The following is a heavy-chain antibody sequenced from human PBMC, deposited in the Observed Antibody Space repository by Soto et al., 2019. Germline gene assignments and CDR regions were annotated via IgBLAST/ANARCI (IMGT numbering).Heavy chain of an antibody. Sequence: GGSLRLSCTASGFTFGDYAMSWFRQAPGKGLEWVGFIRSKAYGGTTEYAASVKGRFTISRDDSKSIAYLQMNSLKTEDTAMYYCTRESGTLLYSSSSGYYYYGMDVWGQGTTVTVSS. J-gene: IGHJ6*02. CDR1: GFTFGDYA. D-gene: IGHD6-6*01. V-gene: IGHV3-49*03. CDR3: TRESGTLLYSSSSGYYYYGMDV. CDR2: IRSKAYGGTT.